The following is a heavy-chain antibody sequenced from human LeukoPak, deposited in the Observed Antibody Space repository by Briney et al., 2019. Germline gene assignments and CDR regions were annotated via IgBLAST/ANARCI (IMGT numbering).Heavy chain of an antibody. D-gene: IGHD1-26*01. Sequence: GASVKVSCKASGYTFTSYYMHWVRQAPGQGLEWMGRIIPILGIANYAQKFQGRVTITADKSTSTAYMELSSLRSEDTAVYYCARDRSGSYPHDAFDIWGQGTMVTVSS. J-gene: IGHJ3*02. CDR2: IIPILGIA. CDR1: GYTFTSYY. V-gene: IGHV1-69*04. CDR3: ARDRSGSYPHDAFDI.